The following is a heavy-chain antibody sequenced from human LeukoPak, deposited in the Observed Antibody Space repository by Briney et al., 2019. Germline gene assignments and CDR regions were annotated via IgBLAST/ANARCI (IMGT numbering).Heavy chain of an antibody. CDR1: GFTFSTYW. CDR3: ASWGAGGNS. CDR2: INPDGSGK. D-gene: IGHD3-16*01. Sequence: GGSLRLSCAASGFTFSTYWMHWVRQVPGEGLDWVANINPDGSGKRYVDSVKGRFTIARDNADNSLSLQMNSLRAEDTAVYYCASWGAGGNSWGQGTLVTVSS. J-gene: IGHJ4*02. V-gene: IGHV3-7*01.